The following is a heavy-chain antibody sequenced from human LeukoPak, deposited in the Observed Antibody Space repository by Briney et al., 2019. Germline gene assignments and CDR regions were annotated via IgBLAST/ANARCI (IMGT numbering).Heavy chain of an antibody. CDR3: ARDLRLGELSLVRADAAFDI. V-gene: IGHV1-18*01. CDR1: RYTFTSYG. D-gene: IGHD3-16*02. CDR2: ISAYNGDT. Sequence: VAAVKVSCKASRYTFTSYGISWVRQAPGQGVEWMGWISAYNGDTKYVQKLQGRVTMTTDTSTSTAYMELRSLRSEDTAVYYCARDLRLGELSLVRADAAFDIWGQGTMVTVSS. J-gene: IGHJ3*02.